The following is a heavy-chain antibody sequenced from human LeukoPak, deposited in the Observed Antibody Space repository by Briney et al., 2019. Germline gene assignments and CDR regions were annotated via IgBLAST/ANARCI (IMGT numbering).Heavy chain of an antibody. V-gene: IGHV1-46*01. CDR3: ARAGGTAMVEGY. CDR2: INPSGGDT. D-gene: IGHD5-18*01. J-gene: IGHJ4*02. Sequence: GASVKVSCKASGYTFSNYYMHWVRQAPGQGLEWMGIINPSGGDTRYAPKFQGRVTMTRDTSTSTAYMELSSLRSEDTAVYYCARAGGTAMVEGYWGQGTLVTVSS. CDR1: GYTFSNYY.